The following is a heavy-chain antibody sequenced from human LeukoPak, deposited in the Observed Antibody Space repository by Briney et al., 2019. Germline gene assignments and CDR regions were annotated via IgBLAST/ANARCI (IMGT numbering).Heavy chain of an antibody. J-gene: IGHJ4*02. Sequence: GGSLRLSCSASGFSFSTLAMHWVRQAPGKGLEWVSSISSSSSYIYYADSVKGRFTISRDNAKNSLYLQMNSLRAEDTAVYYCATTLVGATSIVYWGQGTLVTVSS. V-gene: IGHV3-21*01. CDR3: ATTLVGATSIVY. CDR2: ISSSSSYI. D-gene: IGHD1-26*01. CDR1: GFSFSTLA.